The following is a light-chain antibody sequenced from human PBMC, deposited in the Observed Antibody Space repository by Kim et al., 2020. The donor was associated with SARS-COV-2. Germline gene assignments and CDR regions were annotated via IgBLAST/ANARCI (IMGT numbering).Light chain of an antibody. J-gene: IGKJ4*01. Sequence: DIQMTQSPSAVSASVGDRVTITCRASPGVSNWLAWYQQKPGKAPKLLIYVASSLQSGVPSRFSGSGSGTEFTLTISSLQPEDVATYYCQQTHSFPLTFGRGTKVDIK. CDR1: PGVSNW. CDR3: QQTHSFPLT. V-gene: IGKV1-12*01. CDR2: VAS.